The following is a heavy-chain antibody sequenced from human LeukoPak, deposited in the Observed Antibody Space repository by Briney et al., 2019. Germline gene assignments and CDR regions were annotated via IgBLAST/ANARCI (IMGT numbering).Heavy chain of an antibody. J-gene: IGHJ4*02. V-gene: IGHV3-11*05. CDR3: ARGLEWLDY. Sequence: GGSLRLSCAASGFTFSDYYMSWIRQALGKGLEWVSYISSSDTYTNYADSVKGRFTISRDNAKKSLYLQMNSLRAEDTALYYCARGLEWLDYWGQGTLVTVSS. CDR2: ISSSDTYT. D-gene: IGHD3-3*01. CDR1: GFTFSDYY.